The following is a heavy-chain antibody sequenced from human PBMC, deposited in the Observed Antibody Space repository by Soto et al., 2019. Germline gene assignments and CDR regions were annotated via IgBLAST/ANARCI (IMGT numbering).Heavy chain of an antibody. Sequence: QVQLVQSGAEVKKPGSSVKVSCKASGGTFSSYAISWVRQAPGQGLEWMGGIIPIFGTANYAQKFQGRVTITADKSTSSAYMELSSLRSEDTGVYYCARETVTIFGVVIRGYFDYWGQGTLVTVSS. J-gene: IGHJ4*02. CDR2: IIPIFGTA. CDR3: ARETVTIFGVVIRGYFDY. D-gene: IGHD3-3*01. CDR1: GGTFSSYA. V-gene: IGHV1-69*06.